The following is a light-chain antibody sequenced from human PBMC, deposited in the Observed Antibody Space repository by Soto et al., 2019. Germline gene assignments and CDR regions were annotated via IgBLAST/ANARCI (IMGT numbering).Light chain of an antibody. Sequence: DIQMTQSPSSLSASVGDRVTITCRASQGISNYLAWYQQKPGKVPKLLIYAASTLQSGVPSRFSGSGSGTDFTLTISSLQPEDGATYYCQKYNSARLTFGGGTKVEIK. CDR2: AAS. V-gene: IGKV1-27*01. CDR1: QGISNY. J-gene: IGKJ4*01. CDR3: QKYNSARLT.